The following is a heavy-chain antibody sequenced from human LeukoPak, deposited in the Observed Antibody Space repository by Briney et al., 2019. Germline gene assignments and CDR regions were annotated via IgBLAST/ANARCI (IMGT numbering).Heavy chain of an antibody. J-gene: IGHJ6*03. D-gene: IGHD1-26*01. V-gene: IGHV4-59*08. CDR2: IYNGGST. CDR1: GGSISSYY. Sequence: SETLSLTCTVSGGSISSYYWSWIRQPPGKGLEWIWYIYNGGSTTFNPSRKSRVTISVNTSKNQFTLKLSLGTAADTAVYYGARVTQGSYYYYYYYMDVWGKGTTVTVSS. CDR3: ARVTQGSYYYYYYYMDV.